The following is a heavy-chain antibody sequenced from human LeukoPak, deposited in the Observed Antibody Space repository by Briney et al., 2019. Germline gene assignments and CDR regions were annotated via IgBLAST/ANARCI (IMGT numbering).Heavy chain of an antibody. D-gene: IGHD1-26*01. CDR1: GYSFTSYW. CDR3: ARRGSSRYPDY. J-gene: IGHJ4*02. Sequence: GESLKISCKGSGYSFTSYWIAWVRQMSGKSLEWMGIIYPGDSETRYSPSFQGQVTISADKSISTAYLQWSSLKASDTAMYYCARRGSSRYPDYWGQGTLVTVSS. V-gene: IGHV5-51*01. CDR2: IYPGDSET.